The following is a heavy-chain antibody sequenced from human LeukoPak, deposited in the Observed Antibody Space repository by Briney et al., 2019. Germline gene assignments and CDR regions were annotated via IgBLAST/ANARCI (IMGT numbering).Heavy chain of an antibody. V-gene: IGHV1-24*01. CDR1: GYTLTELS. D-gene: IGHD5-24*01. CDR2: FDPEDGET. J-gene: IGHJ4*02. Sequence: VSVKVSCKFCGYTLTELSVHWVRQAPGKGREWMGGFDPEDGETIYAQKFQGTVTMTEDTSTDTAYMELRSLRSEDAAVYYCATAISYNDYFDYWGQRTLVTVSP. CDR3: ATAISYNDYFDY.